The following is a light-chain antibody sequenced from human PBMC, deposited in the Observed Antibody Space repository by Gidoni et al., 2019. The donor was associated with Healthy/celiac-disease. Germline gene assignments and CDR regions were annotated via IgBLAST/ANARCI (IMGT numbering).Light chain of an antibody. CDR1: QSISSY. CDR2: AAS. Sequence: DIQMTQSPSSLSASVGDRVTITCRASQSISSYLNWYQQKPGKAPKLLIYAASSLQSGVPSRFSGSGSGTDFTLTNSSLQPEDFATYYCQQSYSTPLTFXGXTKVXIK. J-gene: IGKJ4*01. CDR3: QQSYSTPLT. V-gene: IGKV1-39*01.